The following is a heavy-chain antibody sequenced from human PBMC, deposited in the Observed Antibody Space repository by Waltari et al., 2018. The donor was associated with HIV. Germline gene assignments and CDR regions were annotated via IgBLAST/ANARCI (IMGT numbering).Heavy chain of an antibody. CDR3: ARDFKGAVTIFGVVHNWFDP. D-gene: IGHD3-3*01. Sequence: QVPLVQSGAEVRQTGASVKVSCKASGYTFNGSFLHWVRPATGQGLEWMGWINPNSGGTNYAQKFQDRVTMTRDTSISTAYMELSRLRSDDTAVYYCARDFKGAVTIFGVVHNWFDPWGQGTLVTVSS. V-gene: IGHV1-2*02. CDR1: GYTFNGSF. CDR2: INPNSGGT. J-gene: IGHJ5*02.